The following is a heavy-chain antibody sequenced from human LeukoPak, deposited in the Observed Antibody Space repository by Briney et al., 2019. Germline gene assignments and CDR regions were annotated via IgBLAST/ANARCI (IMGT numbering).Heavy chain of an antibody. CDR1: GVSISSYY. CDR2: IYHSGST. D-gene: IGHD3-10*01. V-gene: IGHV4-59*01. Sequence: PSETLSLTCTVSGVSISSYYWSWIRQPPGKGLEWIGYIYHSGSTNYNPSLKSRVTISVDTSKNQFSLKLSSVTAADTAVYYCARSDYYGSGSGAFDIWGQGTMVTVSS. CDR3: ARSDYYGSGSGAFDI. J-gene: IGHJ3*02.